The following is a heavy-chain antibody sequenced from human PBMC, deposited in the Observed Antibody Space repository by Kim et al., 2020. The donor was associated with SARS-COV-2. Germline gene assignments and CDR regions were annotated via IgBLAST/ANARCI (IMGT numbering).Heavy chain of an antibody. V-gene: IGHV7-4-1*02. CDR3: ARLGGGIAVAGTPKSASDY. J-gene: IGHJ4*02. CDR2: INTNTGNP. Sequence: PSVKVSCKASGYTFTSYAMNWVRQAPGQGLEWMGWINTNTGNPTYAQGFTGRFVFSLDTSVSTAYLQISSLKAEDTAVYYCARLGGGIAVAGTPKSASDYWGQGTLVTVSS. D-gene: IGHD6-19*01. CDR1: GYTFTSYA.